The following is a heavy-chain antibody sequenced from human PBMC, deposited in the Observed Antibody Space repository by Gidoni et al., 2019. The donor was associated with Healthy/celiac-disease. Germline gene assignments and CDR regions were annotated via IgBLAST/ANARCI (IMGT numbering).Heavy chain of an antibody. CDR3: AKDIEYSSSFGFDAFDI. CDR2: ISWNSGSI. CDR1: GFTFDDYA. D-gene: IGHD6-13*01. V-gene: IGHV3-9*01. Sequence: EVQLVESGGGLVQPGRSLRLSCAASGFTFDDYAMHWVRQAPGKGLEWVSGISWNSGSIGYADSVKGRFTISRDNAKNSLYLQMNSLRAEDTALYYCAKDIEYSSSFGFDAFDIWGQGTMVTVSS. J-gene: IGHJ3*02.